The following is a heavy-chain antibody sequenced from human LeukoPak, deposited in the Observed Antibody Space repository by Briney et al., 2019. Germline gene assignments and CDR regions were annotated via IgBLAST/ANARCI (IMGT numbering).Heavy chain of an antibody. CDR3: ATCDESFSYMDV. V-gene: IGHV3-23*01. CDR1: RFTFSMYA. D-gene: IGHD2-21*02. J-gene: IGHJ6*03. Sequence: GGSLRLSCAASRFTFSMYAMSWVRQAPGRGLEWVSSISDSGGGTFYRNSVRDRFIISRDNSRNTLFLEMRALRAEDTAMYYCATCDESFSYMDVWGKGTTVTVSS. CDR2: ISDSGGGT.